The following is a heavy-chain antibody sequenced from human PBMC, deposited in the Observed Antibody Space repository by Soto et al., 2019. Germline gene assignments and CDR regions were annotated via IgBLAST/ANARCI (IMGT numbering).Heavy chain of an antibody. Sequence: GGSLRLSCAASGFTFSSYGMHWVRQAPGKGLEWVAVISYDGSNKYYADSVKGRFTISRDNSKNTLYLQMNSLRAEDTAVYYCAKEPKYYYGSGSYYRLAIDAFDIWGQGTMVTVSS. D-gene: IGHD3-10*01. CDR3: AKEPKYYYGSGSYYRLAIDAFDI. V-gene: IGHV3-30*18. CDR1: GFTFSSYG. J-gene: IGHJ3*02. CDR2: ISYDGSNK.